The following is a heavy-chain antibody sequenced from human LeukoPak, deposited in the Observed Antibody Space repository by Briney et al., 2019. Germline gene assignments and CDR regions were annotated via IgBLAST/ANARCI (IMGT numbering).Heavy chain of an antibody. CDR1: GFTFSSYS. CDR3: ARTNSGSYPYFDY. Sequence: KTGGSLRLSCAASGFTFSSYSMTWVRQAPVKGLEWVSSISSSSSYIYYADSVKGRFTISRDNAKNSLYLQMNSLRAEDTAVYYCARTNSGSYPYFDYWGQGTLVTVSS. D-gene: IGHD1-26*01. J-gene: IGHJ4*02. CDR2: ISSSSSYI. V-gene: IGHV3-21*01.